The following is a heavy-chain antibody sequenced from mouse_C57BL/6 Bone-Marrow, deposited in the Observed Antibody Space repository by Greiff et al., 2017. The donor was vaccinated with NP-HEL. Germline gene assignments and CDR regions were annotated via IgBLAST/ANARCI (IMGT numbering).Heavy chain of an antibody. CDR1: GFTFSDYG. CDR3: ARMRARYFDY. CDR2: ISSGSSTI. V-gene: IGHV5-17*01. Sequence: EVQVVESGGGLVKPGGSLKLSCAASGFTFSDYGMHWVRQAPEKGLEWVAYISSGSSTIYYADTVKGRFTISRDNAKNTLFLQMTSLRSEDTAMYYCARMRARYFDYWGQGTTLTVSS. J-gene: IGHJ2*01.